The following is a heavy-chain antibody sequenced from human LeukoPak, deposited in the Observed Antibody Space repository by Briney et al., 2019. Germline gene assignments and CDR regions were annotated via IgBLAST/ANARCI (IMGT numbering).Heavy chain of an antibody. CDR3: ARAIFGVVVFDY. CDR1: GSTFSSYW. CDR2: IKQDGSEK. J-gene: IGHJ4*02. V-gene: IGHV3-7*01. Sequence: PGGSLRLSCAASGSTFSSYWMSWVRQAPGKGLEWVANIKQDGSEKYYVDSVKGRFTISRDNAKNSLYLQMNSLRAEDTAVYYCARAIFGVVVFDYWGQGTLVTVSS. D-gene: IGHD3-3*01.